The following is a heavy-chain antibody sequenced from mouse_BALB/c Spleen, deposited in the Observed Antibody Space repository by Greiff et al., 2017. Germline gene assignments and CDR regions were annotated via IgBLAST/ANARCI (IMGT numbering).Heavy chain of an antibody. V-gene: IGHV3-6*02. CDR2: ISYDGSN. CDR1: GYSITSGYY. CDR3: ARGITTAFAY. J-gene: IGHJ3*01. D-gene: IGHD1-2*01. Sequence: VQLKQSGPGLVKPSQSLSLTCSVTGYSITSGYYWNWIRQFPGNKLEWMGYISYDGSNNYNPSLKNRISITRDTSKNQFFLKLNSVTTEDTATYYCARGITTAFAYWGQGTLVTVSA.